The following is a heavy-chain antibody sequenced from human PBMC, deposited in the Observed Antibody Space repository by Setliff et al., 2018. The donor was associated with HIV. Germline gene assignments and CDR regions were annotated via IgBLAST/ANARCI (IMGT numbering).Heavy chain of an antibody. CDR1: GFTFSTYE. V-gene: IGHV3-48*03. CDR2: IHSRGSSI. J-gene: IGHJ4*02. CDR3: ARPNYYDSSGSFDY. Sequence: PGGSLRLSCAASGFTFSTYEMNWVRQAPGKGLEWVAYIHSRGSSIYYADSVKGRFTIFRDIAKTSMYLQMNSLRVEDTAVYYCARPNYYDSSGSFDYWGQGTLVTVSS. D-gene: IGHD3-22*01.